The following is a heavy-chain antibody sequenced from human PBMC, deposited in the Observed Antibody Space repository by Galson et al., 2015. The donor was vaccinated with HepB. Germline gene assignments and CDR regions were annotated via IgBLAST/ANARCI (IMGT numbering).Heavy chain of an antibody. D-gene: IGHD3-10*01. CDR1: GGTFSSYA. CDR3: ARDRTEITMVRGAVNVYYYYGMDV. J-gene: IGHJ6*02. V-gene: IGHV1-69*13. Sequence: SVKVSCKASGGTFSSYAISWVRQAPGQGLEWMGGIIPIFGTANYAQKFQGRVTITADESTSTAYMELSSLRSEDTAVYYCARDRTEITMVRGAVNVYYYYGMDVWGQGTTVTVSS. CDR2: IIPIFGTA.